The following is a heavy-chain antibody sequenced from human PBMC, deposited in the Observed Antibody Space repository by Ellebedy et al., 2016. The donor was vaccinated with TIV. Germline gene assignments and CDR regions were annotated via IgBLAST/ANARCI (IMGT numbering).Heavy chain of an antibody. Sequence: SETLSLTCSVSGGPISSYYWSWIRQSPGKGLEWIGYIHYSGSTQNNPSLQSRVTMSVDTSKNQFSLKLSSVTAADTAVYYCARERYFGSGSSNWFDPWGQGTLVTVSS. CDR2: IHYSGST. J-gene: IGHJ5*02. D-gene: IGHD3-10*01. CDR3: ARERYFGSGSSNWFDP. V-gene: IGHV4-59*01. CDR1: GGPISSYY.